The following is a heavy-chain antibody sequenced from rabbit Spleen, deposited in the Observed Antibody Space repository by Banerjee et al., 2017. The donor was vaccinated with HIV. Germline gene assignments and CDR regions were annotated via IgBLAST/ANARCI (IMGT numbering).Heavy chain of an antibody. D-gene: IGHD4-2*01. CDR1: GFSFSDRDV. V-gene: IGHV1S45*01. J-gene: IGHJ4*01. CDR3: ARDSAGREDFNL. Sequence: QEQLEESGGGLVKPEGSLTLTCKASGFSFSDRDVMCWVRQAPGKGLEWIACINTYTAKSVYATWATGRFTISRTSSTTVTLQMTSLTAADTATYFCARDSAGREDFNLWGPGTLVTVS. CDR2: INTYTAKS.